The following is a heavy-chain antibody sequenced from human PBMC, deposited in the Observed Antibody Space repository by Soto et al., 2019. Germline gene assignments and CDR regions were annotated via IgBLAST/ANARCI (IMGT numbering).Heavy chain of an antibody. Sequence: SETLSLTCTVSGGSISSGDYYWSWIRQPPGKGLEWIGYIYYSGSTYYNPSLKSRVTISVDTSKNQFSLKLSSVTAADTAVYYCARHPSFYGSGSYESDYWGQGTLVTVSS. CDR2: IYYSGST. CDR1: GGSISSGDYY. V-gene: IGHV4-30-4*01. D-gene: IGHD3-10*01. CDR3: ARHPSFYGSGSYESDY. J-gene: IGHJ4*02.